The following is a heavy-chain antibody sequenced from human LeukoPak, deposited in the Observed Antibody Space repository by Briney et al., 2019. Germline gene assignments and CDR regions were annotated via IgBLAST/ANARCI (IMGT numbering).Heavy chain of an antibody. V-gene: IGHV3-15*01. J-gene: IGHJ4*02. CDR2: IKSNTDGGTT. D-gene: IGHD1-26*01. Sequence: PGGSLRLSCAASGLTFTSAWMSWVRHTPGKGLEWVARIKSNTDGGTTDYAAPVKGRFTISRDDSKNTLYLQMNSLKSEDTAIYYCATRTDADACHWAYDHWGQGTLVTVSS. CDR3: ATRTDADACHWAYDH. CDR1: GLTFTSAW.